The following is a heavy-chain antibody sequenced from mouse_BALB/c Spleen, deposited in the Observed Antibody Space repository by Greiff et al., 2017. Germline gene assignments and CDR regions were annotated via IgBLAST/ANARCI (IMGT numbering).Heavy chain of an antibody. CDR1: GYTFSSYW. J-gene: IGHJ3*01. D-gene: IGHD1-1*01. Sequence: VKLMESGAELMKPGASVKISCKATGYTFSSYWIEWVKQRPGHGLEWIGEILPGSGSTNYNEKFKGKATFTADTSSNTAYMQLSSLTSEDSAVYYCARGYYYGSSYGFAYWGQGTLVTVSA. CDR2: ILPGSGST. CDR3: ARGYYYGSSYGFAY. V-gene: IGHV1-9*01.